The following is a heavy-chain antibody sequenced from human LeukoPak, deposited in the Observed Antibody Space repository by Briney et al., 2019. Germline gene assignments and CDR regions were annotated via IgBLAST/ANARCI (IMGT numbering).Heavy chain of an antibody. J-gene: IGHJ5*02. Sequence: SETLSLTCTVSGGSITSGAYYWSWLRQHPGKGLEWIGYIYHSGKTYYNPSLRSRLTLSVDTSDNQFSLKLLSVTAADTAVYYCAREAPSSAGLIDPWGEGTLVSVCS. CDR1: GGSITSGAYY. CDR2: IYHSGKT. V-gene: IGHV4-31*03. CDR3: AREAPSSAGLIDP. D-gene: IGHD2-15*01.